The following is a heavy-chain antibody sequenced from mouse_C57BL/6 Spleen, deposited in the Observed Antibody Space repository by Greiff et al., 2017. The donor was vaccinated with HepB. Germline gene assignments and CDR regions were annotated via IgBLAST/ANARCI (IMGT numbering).Heavy chain of an antibody. CDR1: GYSFTGYY. J-gene: IGHJ3*01. Sequence: EVQLQQSGPELVKPGASVKISCKASGYSFTGYYMNWVKQSPEKSLEWIGEINPSTGGTTYNQKFKAKATLTVDKSSSTAYMQLKSLTSEDSAVYYCARGLQLAWFAYWGQGTLVTVSA. CDR3: ARGLQLAWFAY. V-gene: IGHV1-42*01. D-gene: IGHD4-1*02. CDR2: INPSTGGT.